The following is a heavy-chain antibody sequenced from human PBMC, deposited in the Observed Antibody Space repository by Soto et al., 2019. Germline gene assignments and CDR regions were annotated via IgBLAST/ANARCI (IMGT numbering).Heavy chain of an antibody. CDR3: AKDLDNPSYDFWSGYSRSGY. CDR1: GFTFSSYA. CDR2: ISGSGGST. V-gene: IGHV3-23*01. J-gene: IGHJ4*02. Sequence: GGSLRLSCAASGFTFSSYAMSWVRQAPGKGLEWVSAISGSGGSTYYADSVKGRFTISRDNSKNTLYLQMNSLRAEETAVYYCAKDLDNPSYDFWSGYSRSGYWGQGTLVTVSS. D-gene: IGHD3-3*01.